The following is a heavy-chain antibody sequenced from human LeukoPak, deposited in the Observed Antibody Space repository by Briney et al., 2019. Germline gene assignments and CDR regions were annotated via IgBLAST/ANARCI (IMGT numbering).Heavy chain of an antibody. CDR1: GSTFSSFT. D-gene: IGHD4-17*01. Sequence: PGGSLRLSCAASGSTFSSFTMNWVRQAPGKGLEWVSYFNSFSSTISYADSVRGRFTISSDNAKNSLYLQMNSLRDEDTAVYYCATDKDYAFDYWGRGTLVTVSS. CDR2: FNSFSSTI. CDR3: ATDKDYAFDY. J-gene: IGHJ4*02. V-gene: IGHV3-48*02.